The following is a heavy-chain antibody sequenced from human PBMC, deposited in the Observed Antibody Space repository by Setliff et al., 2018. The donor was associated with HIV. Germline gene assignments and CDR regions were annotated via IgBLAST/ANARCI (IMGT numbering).Heavy chain of an antibody. CDR1: GDSVTSRNW. J-gene: IGHJ3*01. V-gene: IGHV4-4*02. Sequence: SETLSLTCAVSGDSVTSRNWWSWVRQAPGKGLDWIGEIYHNGITNYNPSLKSRLIMSLDKSKNEISLKLSSVTAADTAAYYCARGGDYYDSTGARAGFDFWGQGTMVTV. CDR2: IYHNGIT. CDR3: ARGGDYYDSTGARAGFDF. D-gene: IGHD3-22*01.